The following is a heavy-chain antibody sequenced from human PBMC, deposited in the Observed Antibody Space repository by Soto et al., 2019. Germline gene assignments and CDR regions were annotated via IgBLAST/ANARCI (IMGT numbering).Heavy chain of an antibody. J-gene: IGHJ4*02. CDR2: VYASGRT. D-gene: IGHD6-25*01. V-gene: IGHV3-53*01. CDR1: GFTVTNSY. Sequence: EVQLVESGGDLIQPGGSLRLSCAASGFTVTNSYMAWVRQAPGKGLEWVSVVYASGRTYHADSVKGRFTDARDISTNMFFLQMKKLRADDMATDYWARAVFERLYFDHRGRGTLVTVSS. CDR3: ARAVFERLYFDH.